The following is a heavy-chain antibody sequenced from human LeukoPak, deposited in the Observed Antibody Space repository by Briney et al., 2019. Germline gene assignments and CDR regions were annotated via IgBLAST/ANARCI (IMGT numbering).Heavy chain of an antibody. J-gene: IGHJ4*02. CDR2: INPNSGGT. CDR1: GYTFTGYY. V-gene: IGHV1-2*02. CDR3: ARDPAIVVVPAAMRLGLNY. Sequence: ASVKVSCKASGYTFTGYYMHWVRQAPGQGLEWMGWINPNSGGTNYAQRFQGRVTMTRDTSISTAYMELSRLRSDDTAVYYCARDPAIVVVPAAMRLGLNYWGQGTLVTVSS. D-gene: IGHD2-2*01.